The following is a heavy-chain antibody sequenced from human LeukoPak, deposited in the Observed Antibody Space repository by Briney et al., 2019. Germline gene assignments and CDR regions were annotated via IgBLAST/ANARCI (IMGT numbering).Heavy chain of an antibody. V-gene: IGHV4-59*01. J-gene: IGHJ2*01. CDR1: GGSISSYY. CDR3: ARVDLFYYGSGSYDRWYFDL. CDR2: IYYSGST. Sequence: SETLSLTCTVSGGSISSYYWSWIRHPPGKGLEWIGYIYYSGSTNYNPSLKSRVTISVDTSKNQFSLKLSSVTAADTAVYYCARVDLFYYGSGSYDRWYFDLWGRGTLVTVSS. D-gene: IGHD3-10*01.